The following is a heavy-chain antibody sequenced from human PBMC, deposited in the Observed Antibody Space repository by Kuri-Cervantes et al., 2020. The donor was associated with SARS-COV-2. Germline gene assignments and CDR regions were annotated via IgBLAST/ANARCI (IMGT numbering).Heavy chain of an antibody. Sequence: LSLTCAASVLTVRSNYMSWVRQAPGKGLEWVSVIYSGGSTYYADSVKGRFTISRDSSKNMLYLQMNSLRAEDTAVYYCARERYGDYVSPYQYYGMDVWGQGTTVTVSS. D-gene: IGHD4-17*01. J-gene: IGHJ6*02. CDR2: IYSGGST. V-gene: IGHV3-53*01. CDR1: VLTVRSNY. CDR3: ARERYGDYVSPYQYYGMDV.